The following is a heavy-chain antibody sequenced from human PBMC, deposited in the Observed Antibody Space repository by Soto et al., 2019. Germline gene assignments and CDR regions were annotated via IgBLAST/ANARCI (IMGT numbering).Heavy chain of an antibody. J-gene: IGHJ3*02. CDR2: ISSSSSYT. CDR3: AREFENGGNSGNDAFDI. CDR1: GFTFSDYY. V-gene: IGHV3-11*06. Sequence: GGSLRLSCAASGFTFSDYYMSWIRQAPGKGLEWVSYISSSSSYTNYADSVKGRFTISRDNAKNSLYLQMNSLRAEDTAVYYCAREFENGGNSGNDAFDIWGQGTMVTVSS. D-gene: IGHD2-21*02.